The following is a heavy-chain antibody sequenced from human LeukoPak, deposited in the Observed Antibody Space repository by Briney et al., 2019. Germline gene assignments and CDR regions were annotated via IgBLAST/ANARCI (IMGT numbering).Heavy chain of an antibody. V-gene: IGHV4-39*02. CDR1: GGSISSSSYY. Sequence: SETLSLTCTVSGGSISSSSYYWGWIRQPPGKGLEWIGSIYYSGSTYYNPSLKSRVTISVDTSKNQFSLKLSSVTAADTAVYYCARDSRTAVEYSSSSLEGWGQGTLVTVSS. D-gene: IGHD6-6*01. CDR2: IYYSGST. CDR3: ARDSRTAVEYSSSSLEG. J-gene: IGHJ4*02.